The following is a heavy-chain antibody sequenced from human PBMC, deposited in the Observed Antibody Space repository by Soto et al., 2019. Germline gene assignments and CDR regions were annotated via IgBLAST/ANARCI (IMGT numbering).Heavy chain of an antibody. Sequence: QVQLVQSGAEVKKPGSSVKVSCKASGGTFSSYTISWVRQAPGQGLEWMGRIIPILGIANYAQKFQGRVTITADKSTSTAYMELSSLRSEDTGVYYCARGMVPGVGYYGMDVWGQGTTVTVSS. J-gene: IGHJ6*02. D-gene: IGHD3-10*01. CDR1: GGTFSSYT. CDR2: IIPILGIA. CDR3: ARGMVPGVGYYGMDV. V-gene: IGHV1-69*02.